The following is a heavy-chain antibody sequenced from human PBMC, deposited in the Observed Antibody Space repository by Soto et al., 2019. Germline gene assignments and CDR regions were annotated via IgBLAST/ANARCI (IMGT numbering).Heavy chain of an antibody. CDR1: GGDISSGDYY. D-gene: IGHD6-13*01. J-gene: IGHJ5*02. Sequence: SETLSLTCTASGGDISSGDYYWAWIRQPPGKGLEWIASIYYVGSTFYNSSLESRVTISVDMSKNLFSLKLTSVTATDTAVYFCTGHTALRAAVEGFDPWGQGTMVIVSS. CDR2: IYYVGST. V-gene: IGHV4-39*01. CDR3: TGHTALRAAVEGFDP.